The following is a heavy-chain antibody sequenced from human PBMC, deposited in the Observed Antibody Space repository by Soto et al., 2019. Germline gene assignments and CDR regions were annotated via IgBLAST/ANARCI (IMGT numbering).Heavy chain of an antibody. J-gene: IGHJ3*02. CDR3: ARASVRIVGATGDAFDI. V-gene: IGHV1-3*01. Sequence: ASVKVSCKASGYTFTSYAMHWVRQAPGQRLEWMGWINAGNGNTKYSQKFQGRVTITRDTSASTAYMELSSLRSEDTAVYYCARASVRIVGATGDAFDIWGQGTMVTVSS. D-gene: IGHD1-26*01. CDR2: INAGNGNT. CDR1: GYTFTSYA.